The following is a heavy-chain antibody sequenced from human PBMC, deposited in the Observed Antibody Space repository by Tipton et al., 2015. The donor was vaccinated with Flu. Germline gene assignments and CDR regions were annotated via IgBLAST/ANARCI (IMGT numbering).Heavy chain of an antibody. CDR3: ARDPYYDSSGYYYVGAFDI. CDR2: IWYDGSNK. CDR1: GFTFSSYG. J-gene: IGHJ3*02. V-gene: IGHV3-33*01. D-gene: IGHD3-22*01. Sequence: SLRLSCAASGFTFSSYGMHWVRQAPGKGLEWVAVIWYDGSNKYYADSVKGRFTISRDNSKNTLYLQMNSLRAEDTAVYYCARDPYYDSSGYYYVGAFDIWGQGTMVTVSS.